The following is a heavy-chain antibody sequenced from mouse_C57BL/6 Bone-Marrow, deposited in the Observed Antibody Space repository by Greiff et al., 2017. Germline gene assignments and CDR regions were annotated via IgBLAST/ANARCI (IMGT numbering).Heavy chain of an antibody. J-gene: IGHJ4*01. D-gene: IGHD2-3*01. V-gene: IGHV1-9*01. CDR3: ASSLCINDTVDY. Sequence: QVQLQQSGPELMKPGASVKLSCKATGYTFTGYWIEWVKQRPGHGLEWIGEILPGSGCTNYNEKFKGKAPFNADTSSNTAYMQLSSLTTDDSAFLYWASSLCINDTVDYCGQGAAVTVSS. CDR2: ILPGSGCT. CDR1: GYTFTGYW.